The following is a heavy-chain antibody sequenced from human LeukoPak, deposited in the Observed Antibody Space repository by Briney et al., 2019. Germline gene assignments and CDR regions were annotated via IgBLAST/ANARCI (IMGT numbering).Heavy chain of an antibody. V-gene: IGHV3-21*04. Sequence: PGGSLRLSCAASGFTFSSYSMNWVRQAPGKGLEWVSSISSSSSYIYYADSVKGRFTVSRDSSKNMLYLQMNSLRAEDTAVYYCAKGYYYDSSGYYTNYFDYWGQGTLVTVSS. CDR2: ISSSSSYI. CDR1: GFTFSSYS. J-gene: IGHJ4*02. CDR3: AKGYYYDSSGYYTNYFDY. D-gene: IGHD3-22*01.